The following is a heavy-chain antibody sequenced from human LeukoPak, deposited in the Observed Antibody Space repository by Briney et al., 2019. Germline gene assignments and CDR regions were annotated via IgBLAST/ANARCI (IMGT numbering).Heavy chain of an antibody. V-gene: IGHV4-59*01. CDR1: DDSITMYY. CDR2: VDHTGST. J-gene: IGHJ4*02. Sequence: SETLSLTCTVSDDSITMYYWTWIRQPPGKGLEWIGYVDHTGSTKFNPSLNGRVSISRDTSKNFFSLRLRSVTAADTAVYYCARERRAWGEDFWGQGTLVTVSS. D-gene: IGHD3-16*01. CDR3: ARERRAWGEDF.